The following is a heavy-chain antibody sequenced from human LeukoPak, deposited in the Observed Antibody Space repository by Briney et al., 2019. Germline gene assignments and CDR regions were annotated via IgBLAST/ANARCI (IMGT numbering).Heavy chain of an antibody. CDR2: INPSGGST. Sequence: ASVKVSCKASGYTFTSYYMHWVRQAPGQGLEWMGIINPSGGSTSYAQKFQGRVTMTRDTSTSTVYMELSGLRSEDTAVYYCARWLGEYYFDYWGQGTLVTVSS. V-gene: IGHV1-46*01. CDR3: ARWLGEYYFDY. CDR1: GYTFTSYY. J-gene: IGHJ4*02. D-gene: IGHD5-12*01.